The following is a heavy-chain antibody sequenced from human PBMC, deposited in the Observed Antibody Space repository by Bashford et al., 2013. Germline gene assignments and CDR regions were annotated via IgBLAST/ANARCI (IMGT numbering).Heavy chain of an antibody. J-gene: IGHJ4*02. CDR3: AREGGESGYESPFDY. Sequence: SVKVSCKASGGTFSSYAISWVRQAPGQGLEWMGGIIPIFGTANYAQKFQGRVTITADESTSTAYMELSSLRSEDTAVYYCAREGGESGYESPFDYWGQGTLVTVSS. CDR2: IIPIFGTA. CDR1: GGTFSSYA. D-gene: IGHD5-12*01. V-gene: IGHV1-69*13.